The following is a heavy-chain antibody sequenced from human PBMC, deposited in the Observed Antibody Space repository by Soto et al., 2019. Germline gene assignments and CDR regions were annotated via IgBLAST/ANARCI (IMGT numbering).Heavy chain of an antibody. Sequence: GGSLRLSCAVSGFTISDYGVTWVRQPPGKGLYWVSGFSGSRGKTFYADSVRGRFTISREYSTNTVYLQMDSLGAEDTAVYYCARWNGFGDSWGQGTLVTVSS. D-gene: IGHD1-1*01. V-gene: IGHV3-23*01. CDR3: ARWNGFGDS. CDR1: GFTISDYG. CDR2: FSGSRGKT. J-gene: IGHJ4*02.